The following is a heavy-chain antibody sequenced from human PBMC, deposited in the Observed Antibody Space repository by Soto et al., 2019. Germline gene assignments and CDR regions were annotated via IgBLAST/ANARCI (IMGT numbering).Heavy chain of an antibody. CDR2: INQSGSP. V-gene: IGHV4-34*01. D-gene: IGHD5-18*01. CDR3: ATSYSYASTRRGYFDY. CDR1: GGSFSGYY. J-gene: IGHJ4*02. Sequence: SETLSLTCAVYGGSFSGYYWSWIRQPPGEGLEWIGEINQSGSPNYNPSLKSRVTISVDTSKNQFSLKLSSVTAADTAVYYCATSYSYASTRRGYFDYWGQGTMVTVSS.